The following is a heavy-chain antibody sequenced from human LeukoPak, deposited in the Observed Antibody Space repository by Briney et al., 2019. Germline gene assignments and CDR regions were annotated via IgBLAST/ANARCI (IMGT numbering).Heavy chain of an antibody. CDR3: AREVDYWFDP. V-gene: IGHV4-59*01. J-gene: IGHJ5*02. CDR1: GVSISGYY. Sequence: SETLSLTCTVSGVSISGYYWSWIRQPPGKGLEWIGYIYYSGSTYYNPSLKSRVTMSVGTSKNQFSLKLTSVTTADTAVYYCAREVDYWFDPWGQGTLVTVSS. D-gene: IGHD2-15*01. CDR2: IYYSGST.